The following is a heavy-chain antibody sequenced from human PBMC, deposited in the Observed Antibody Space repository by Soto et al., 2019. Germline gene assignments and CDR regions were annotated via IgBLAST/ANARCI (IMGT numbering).Heavy chain of an antibody. CDR3: VMGYFYDY. CDR2: ISNHGRTA. J-gene: IGHJ4*02. CDR1: GFSFSNYA. Sequence: GGSLRLSCAASGFSFSNYAMDWVRQAPGKGLEYVSAISNHGRTAFYADSVNDRFIVSRDNSENTLSLHMSSLRADDSAVYYCVMGYFYDYWGQGTLVTVSS. V-gene: IGHV3-64D*08. D-gene: IGHD3-16*01.